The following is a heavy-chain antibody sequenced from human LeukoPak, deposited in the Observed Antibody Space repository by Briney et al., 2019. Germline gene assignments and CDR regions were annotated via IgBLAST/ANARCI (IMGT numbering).Heavy chain of an antibody. CDR1: GFTFSSYW. CDR2: IKQDGSEK. V-gene: IGHV3-7*01. Sequence: GGSLRLSCAASGFTFSSYWMSWVRQAPGKGLEWVANIKQDGSEKYYVDSVKGRFTISRDNAKNSLYLQMNSLRAEDTAVYYCARGRGSGSSMNGPFDYWGQGTLVTVSS. CDR3: ARGRGSGSSMNGPFDY. J-gene: IGHJ4*02. D-gene: IGHD6-13*01.